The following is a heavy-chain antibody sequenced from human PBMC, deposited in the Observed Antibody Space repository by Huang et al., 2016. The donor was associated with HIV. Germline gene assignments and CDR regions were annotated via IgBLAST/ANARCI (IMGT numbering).Heavy chain of an antibody. Sequence: EVQLVESGGGLVKPGGSLRLSCAASGFTFSNAWMSWVRQGSGKGVEWVGRIKSKTDGGTTDYAAPVKGRFTISRDDSKNTLYLQMNSLKTEDTAVYYCTTESESSGWTMDHDAFDIWGQGTMVTVSS. D-gene: IGHD6-19*01. CDR2: IKSKTDGGTT. J-gene: IGHJ3*02. CDR1: GFTFSNAW. CDR3: TTESESSGWTMDHDAFDI. V-gene: IGHV3-15*01.